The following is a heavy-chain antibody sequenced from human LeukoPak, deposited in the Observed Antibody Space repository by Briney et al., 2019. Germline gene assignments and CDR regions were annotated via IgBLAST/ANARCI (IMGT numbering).Heavy chain of an antibody. CDR2: ISHSGNT. CDR1: GYSISSLYY. J-gene: IGHJ4*02. D-gene: IGHD5-12*01. V-gene: IGHV4-38-2*01. CDR3: ARHNSPPASGRLLYFDY. Sequence: SETLSLTCDVYGYSISSLYYWGWIRPPPEKGLEWVGSISHSGNTYYHPSLKSRVTISIDTSKDQFSLKLSSMTAADTAVYYCARHNSPPASGRLLYFDYWRQGTLVTVSS.